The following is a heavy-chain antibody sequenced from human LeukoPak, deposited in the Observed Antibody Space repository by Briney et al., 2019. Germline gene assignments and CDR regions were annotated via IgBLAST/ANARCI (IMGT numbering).Heavy chain of an antibody. CDR1: GFTVSSNY. Sequence: GGSLRLSCAASGFTVSSNYMSWVRQAPGKGLEWVSVIYSGGSTYYADSVKGRFTISRDNSKNTLYLQMNSLRAEDTAVYYCASGSEYYYDSSGYPDYWGQGTLVTVSS. J-gene: IGHJ4*02. V-gene: IGHV3-66*01. D-gene: IGHD3-22*01. CDR3: ASGSEYYYDSSGYPDY. CDR2: IYSGGST.